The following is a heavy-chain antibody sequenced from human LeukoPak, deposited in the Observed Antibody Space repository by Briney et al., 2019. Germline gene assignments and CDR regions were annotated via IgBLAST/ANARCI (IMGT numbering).Heavy chain of an antibody. Sequence: SETLSLTCTVSGGSISSYYWSWIRQPPGKGLECIGYMHYTGSTNYNPSLKSRVTMSVDTPKNQFSLKLSSVTAADTAVYYCASVGVVRGVITWYYFDYWGQGTLVTVSS. J-gene: IGHJ4*02. D-gene: IGHD3-10*01. CDR2: MHYTGST. V-gene: IGHV4-59*12. CDR3: ASVGVVRGVITWYYFDY. CDR1: GGSISSYY.